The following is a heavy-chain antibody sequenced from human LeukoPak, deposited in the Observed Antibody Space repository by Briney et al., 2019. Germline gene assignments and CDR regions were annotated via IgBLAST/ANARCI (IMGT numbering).Heavy chain of an antibody. CDR1: GFTFTSYA. V-gene: IGHV3-23*01. CDR3: AKGQPDYTDYRYYFDY. D-gene: IGHD4-11*01. Sequence: GGSLRLSCAASGFTFTSYAMSWVRQAPGKGLEWVSAINSGGRTYYADSVKGRFTISRDNSKNTLYPQMNGLRAEDTAVYYCAKGQPDYTDYRYYFDYWGQGTLVTVSS. CDR2: INSGGRT. J-gene: IGHJ4*02.